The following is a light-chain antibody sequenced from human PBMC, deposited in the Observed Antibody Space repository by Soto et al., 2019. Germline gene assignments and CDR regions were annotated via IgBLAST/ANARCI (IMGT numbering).Light chain of an antibody. CDR3: HQYNSY. J-gene: IGKJ2*01. CDR1: ESIATW. V-gene: IGKV1-5*01. Sequence: DVHMTQSPSTLSASVGDRVTITCRASESIATWLAWYQQKPGQAPKLLIYDASRSESGVPSRFSGGGSGTEFTLTISGLQPEDFATYYCHQYNSYFGPGTKLEI. CDR2: DAS.